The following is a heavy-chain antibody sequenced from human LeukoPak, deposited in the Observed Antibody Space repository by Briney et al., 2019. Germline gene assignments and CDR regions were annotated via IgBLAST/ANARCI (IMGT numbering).Heavy chain of an antibody. Sequence: ASVKVSCKASGYTFTSYAMHWVRQAPGQRLEWMGWSNAGNGNTTYSQEFQGRVTITRDTSASTAYMELSSLRSEDMAVYYCAKSGIEAAGSLVYFDYWGQGTLVTASS. V-gene: IGHV1-3*02. J-gene: IGHJ4*02. CDR1: GYTFTSYA. D-gene: IGHD6-13*01. CDR3: AKSGIEAAGSLVYFDY. CDR2: SNAGNGNT.